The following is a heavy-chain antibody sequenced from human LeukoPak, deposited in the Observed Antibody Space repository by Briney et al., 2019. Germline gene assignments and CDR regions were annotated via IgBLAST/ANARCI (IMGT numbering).Heavy chain of an antibody. CDR2: IIPIFGTA. CDR3: ARPRGYSYGFGGPFDY. Sequence: ASVKVSCKASGGTFSSYAISWGRQAPGQGLEWMGGIIPIFGTANYAQKFQGRVTITADESTSTAYMELSSLRSEDTAVYYCARPRGYSYGFGGPFDYWGQGTLVTVSS. CDR1: GGTFSSYA. J-gene: IGHJ4*02. V-gene: IGHV1-69*01. D-gene: IGHD5-18*01.